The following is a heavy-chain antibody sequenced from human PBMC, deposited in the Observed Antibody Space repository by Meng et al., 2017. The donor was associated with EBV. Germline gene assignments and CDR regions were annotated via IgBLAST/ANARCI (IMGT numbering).Heavy chain of an antibody. D-gene: IGHD6-19*01. V-gene: IGHV1-2*06. CDR3: ARVVIAVAVTGDY. Sequence: VQPVESCAGVQKPWAPGQGSCKLSGSTLTGYDSAWVRQAPGQGLEWMGRINPNSGGTNYAQKFKGRVTMTRDTSISTAYMELSRLRSDAPAVYACARVVIAVAVTGDYWGQGTLVTVSS. J-gene: IGHJ4*02. CDR1: GSTLTGYD. CDR2: INPNSGGT.